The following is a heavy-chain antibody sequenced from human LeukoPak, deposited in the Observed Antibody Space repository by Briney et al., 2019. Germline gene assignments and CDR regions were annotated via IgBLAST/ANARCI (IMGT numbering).Heavy chain of an antibody. CDR2: IKQDGSVE. J-gene: IGHJ4*02. V-gene: IGHV3-7*02. CDR1: GFSSSTYW. Sequence: GGSLRLSCAASGFSSSTYWMCWVRQAPGQRLEWLANIKQDGSVEQYVDSVKGRFTISRDNAKNSLYLQMNSLRAEDTAVYYCATTSRSITWDYWGQGTLVTVSS. CDR3: ATTSRSITWDY. D-gene: IGHD2-2*01.